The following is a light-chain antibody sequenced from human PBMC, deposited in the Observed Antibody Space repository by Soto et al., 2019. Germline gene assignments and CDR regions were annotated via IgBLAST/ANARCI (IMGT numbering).Light chain of an antibody. J-gene: IGKJ1*01. Sequence: AVLTQSPLSLPVALGQPASMSCRSSQGLVYDDGNTYLNWFQQRPGHSPRRLIYKVSKRDSGVPDRFSGSGSGTNFTLKISRVEAEDVGVYYCVQGTHWPPWTFGQGTKVEIK. CDR2: KVS. V-gene: IGKV2-30*01. CDR1: QGLVYDDGNTY. CDR3: VQGTHWPPWT.